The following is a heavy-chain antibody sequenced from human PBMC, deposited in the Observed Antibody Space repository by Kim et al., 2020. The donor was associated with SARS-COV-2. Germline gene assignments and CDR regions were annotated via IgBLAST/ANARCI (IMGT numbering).Heavy chain of an antibody. Sequence: ASVKVSCKTSGYTFISYYIHWVRQAPGQGLEWMGIINPSSGSTGYAQKFQGGVTMTRDTSTSTVYMELSSLRSEDTAVYYCAKGGLVPHLWFDPWGQGTLVTVSS. J-gene: IGHJ5*02. CDR2: INPSSGST. D-gene: IGHD2-8*02. V-gene: IGHV1-46*01. CDR3: AKGGLVPHLWFDP. CDR1: GYTFISYY.